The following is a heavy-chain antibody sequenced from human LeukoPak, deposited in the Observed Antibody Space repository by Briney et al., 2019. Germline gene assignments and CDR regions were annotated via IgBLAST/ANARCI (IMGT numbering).Heavy chain of an antibody. J-gene: IGHJ4*02. D-gene: IGHD1-26*01. CDR1: GFPVDSNY. CDR2: LYEDGRI. CDR3: ARDKNSGSYELRFDY. Sequence: GSLRLSCVASGFPVDSNYMNWVRQAPGKGLEWVSVLYEDGRIYYADSVKGRFTISRDTSKNILSLQLNGLRAEDTAVYYCARDKNSGSYELRFDYWGQGTLVTVSS. V-gene: IGHV3-53*01.